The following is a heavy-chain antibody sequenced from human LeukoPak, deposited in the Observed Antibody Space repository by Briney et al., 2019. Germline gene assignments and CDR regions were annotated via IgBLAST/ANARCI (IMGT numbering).Heavy chain of an antibody. D-gene: IGHD3-22*01. J-gene: IGHJ3*02. Sequence: ASVKVSCKASGYTFTGYYMHWVRQAPGQGLEWMGWINPNSGGTNYAQKFQGRVTMTRDTSISTAYMELSRLRSDDTAVYYCAREYPALQPTWLFDIWGQGTMVTVSS. CDR1: GYTFTGYY. CDR2: INPNSGGT. CDR3: AREYPALQPTWLFDI. V-gene: IGHV1-2*02.